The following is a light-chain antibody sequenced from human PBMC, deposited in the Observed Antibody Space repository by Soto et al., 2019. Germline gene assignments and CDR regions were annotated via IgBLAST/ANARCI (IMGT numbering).Light chain of an antibody. Sequence: DIQMTQSPSTLSASVGDRVTITCRASQSISSWLSWYQQKQGKAPKLLIYDASSLESGVRSRFSGSGSATLFTLLTTSLPPDDFATCYWQRYNSYSSPFRQGTKLDIK. CDR2: DAS. CDR1: QSISSW. V-gene: IGKV1-5*01. J-gene: IGKJ2*01. CDR3: QRYNSYSSP.